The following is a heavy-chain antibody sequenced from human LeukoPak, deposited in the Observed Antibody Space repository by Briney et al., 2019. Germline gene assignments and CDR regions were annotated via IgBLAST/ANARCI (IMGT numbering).Heavy chain of an antibody. CDR3: ARDSGDYSLDY. V-gene: IGHV3-48*01. D-gene: IGHD4-17*01. CDR1: GFTFSSYS. Sequence: GGSLRLSCAASGFTFSSYSMNWVRQAPGKGLEWVSYISSSSSTIYYADSVKGRITISRDNAKNSLYLQMNSLRAEDTAVYYCARDSGDYSLDYWGQGTLVTVSS. J-gene: IGHJ4*02. CDR2: ISSSSSTI.